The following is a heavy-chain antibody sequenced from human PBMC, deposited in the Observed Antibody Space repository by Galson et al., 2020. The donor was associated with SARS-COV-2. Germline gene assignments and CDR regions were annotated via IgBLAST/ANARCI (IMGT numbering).Heavy chain of an antibody. Sequence: ASETLSLTCTVSGGSISSGDYYWSWIRQPPGKGLEWIGYIYYSGSTYYNPSLKSRVTISVDTSKNQFSLKLSSVTAADTAVYYCARDQTKNAVLTGYYYYYGMDVWGKGTTVTVSS. CDR3: ARDQTKNAVLTGYYYYYGMDV. J-gene: IGHJ6*04. V-gene: IGHV4-30-4*01. CDR1: GGSISSGDYY. CDR2: IYYSGST. D-gene: IGHD3-9*01.